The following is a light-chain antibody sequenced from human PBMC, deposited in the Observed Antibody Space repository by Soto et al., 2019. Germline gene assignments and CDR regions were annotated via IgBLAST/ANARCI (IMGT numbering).Light chain of an antibody. Sequence: ALTQPVSVSGSPGQSITISCTGTSSDVGGYNYVSWYQQHPGKAPKLMIYDVSNRPSGVSNRFSGSKSGNTASLTISGLQAEDEADYYCSSYTSSSTVVFGGGTKLTVL. CDR1: SSDVGGYNY. V-gene: IGLV2-14*01. CDR2: DVS. J-gene: IGLJ2*01. CDR3: SSYTSSSTVV.